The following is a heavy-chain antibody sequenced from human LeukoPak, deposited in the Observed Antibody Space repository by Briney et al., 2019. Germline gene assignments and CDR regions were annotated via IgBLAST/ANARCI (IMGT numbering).Heavy chain of an antibody. Sequence: GGSLRLPCTASGFTLSSYGMHWVRQAPGKGLEWVTVIWHDGSNEYYADSVKGRFTISRDNSKNTLYLQMNSLRAEDTAVYHCAKDLNPREAGATIDYWGQGTLVTVSS. D-gene: IGHD1-26*01. CDR1: GFTLSSYG. CDR3: AKDLNPREAGATIDY. J-gene: IGHJ4*02. V-gene: IGHV3-30*02. CDR2: IWHDGSNE.